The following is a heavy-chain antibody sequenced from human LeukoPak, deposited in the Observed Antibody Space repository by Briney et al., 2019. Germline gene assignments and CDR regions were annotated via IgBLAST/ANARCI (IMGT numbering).Heavy chain of an antibody. V-gene: IGHV3-11*01. D-gene: IGHD3-9*01. CDR2: ISRSGDSL. CDR1: GFPFRDYY. J-gene: IGHJ6*02. Sequence: GGSLRLSCAASGFPFRDYYMTWIRQAPGKGLEWISYISRSGDSLYYADSVEGRFTISRDNAKNSLFLQMNSLRADDTAVYYCAREVVIFPDYYYYGMDVWGQGTTVTVSS. CDR3: AREVVIFPDYYYYGMDV.